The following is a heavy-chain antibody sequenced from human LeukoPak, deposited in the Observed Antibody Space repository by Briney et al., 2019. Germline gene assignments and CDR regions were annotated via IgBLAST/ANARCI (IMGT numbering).Heavy chain of an antibody. CDR3: ARVNFAQAWFDP. CDR1: GFTFSSSW. J-gene: IGHJ5*02. D-gene: IGHD1-20*01. CDR2: MKQDGSEK. Sequence: GSLRLSCAASGFTFSSSWMSWVRQAPGKGLEWVANMKQDGSEKYYVDSVKGRFTISRDNAKNSLYLEVNSLRVEDSAVYYCARVNFAQAWFDPWGQGTLVTVSS. V-gene: IGHV3-7*01.